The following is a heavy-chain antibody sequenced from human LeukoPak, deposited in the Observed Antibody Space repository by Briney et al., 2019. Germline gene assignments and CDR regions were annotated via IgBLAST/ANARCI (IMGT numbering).Heavy chain of an antibody. V-gene: IGHV3-64D*06. Sequence: PGGSLRLSCSASGTAFRTYAMHWVRQPPGKGLYYVSAISINGGSTYYADSVRGRFTISRDNSKNTLYLQMSNLRPDDTAVYYCVRTHDENPLGWFDPWGQGTLVTVSS. D-gene: IGHD1-14*01. CDR2: ISINGGST. CDR1: GTAFRTYA. J-gene: IGHJ5*02. CDR3: VRTHDENPLGWFDP.